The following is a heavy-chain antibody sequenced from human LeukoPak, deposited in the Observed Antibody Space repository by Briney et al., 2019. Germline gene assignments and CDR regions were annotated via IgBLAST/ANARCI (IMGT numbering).Heavy chain of an antibody. J-gene: IGHJ4*02. V-gene: IGHV4-39*07. CDR2: IYYSGST. Sequence: PSETLSLTCTVSGGSISSSSYYWGWIRQPPGKGLEWIGSIYYSGSTYYNPSLKSRATISVDKSKNQFSLKLSAVPAAGTAVYYCARAPEYYYDSSGYRDYWGQGTLVTVSS. CDR3: ARAPEYYYDSSGYRDY. CDR1: GGSISSSSYY. D-gene: IGHD3-22*01.